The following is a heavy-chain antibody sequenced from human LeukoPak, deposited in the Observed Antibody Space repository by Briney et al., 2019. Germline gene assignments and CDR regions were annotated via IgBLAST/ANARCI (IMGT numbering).Heavy chain of an antibody. Sequence: PSETLSLTCTVSAGSTSRYYWSWIRQPPGKRLEWLGYIYYSGSTTYNPSLKSRLTMSVDTSKNQISLKLISLTAADTAVYCCARLPGIAAVWGQGTLVTVSS. V-gene: IGHV4-59*08. CDR2: IYYSGST. J-gene: IGHJ4*02. CDR1: AGSTSRYY. CDR3: ARLPGIAAV. D-gene: IGHD6-13*01.